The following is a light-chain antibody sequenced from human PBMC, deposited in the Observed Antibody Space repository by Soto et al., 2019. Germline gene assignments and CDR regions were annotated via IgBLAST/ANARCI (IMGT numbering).Light chain of an antibody. Sequence: DIPMTQSPSSLSASVGDRVTITCRASQGISNYLAWYQQKPGKVPKLLIYAVSTLQLGVPSRFSGSGFGTDFTLTISSLQPEDVATYYCQKYNSGPWTFGQGTKVEIK. CDR3: QKYNSGPWT. CDR1: QGISNY. V-gene: IGKV1-27*01. J-gene: IGKJ1*01. CDR2: AVS.